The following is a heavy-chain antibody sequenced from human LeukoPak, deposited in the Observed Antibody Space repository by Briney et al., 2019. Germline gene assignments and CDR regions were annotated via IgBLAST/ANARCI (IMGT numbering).Heavy chain of an antibody. CDR2: ISSSGRTV. J-gene: IGHJ3*02. D-gene: IGHD5-24*01. CDR1: GFTFSDYY. Sequence: GGSLRLSCAASGFTFSDYYMTWIRQAPGKGLEWVSSISSSGRTVYYADSVKGRFTISNDNAKKSLYLQMNSLRAEDTAVYYCARARRPKWERDGYTSKESAFDIWGQGTMVTVSS. V-gene: IGHV3-11*04. CDR3: ARARRPKWERDGYTSKESAFDI.